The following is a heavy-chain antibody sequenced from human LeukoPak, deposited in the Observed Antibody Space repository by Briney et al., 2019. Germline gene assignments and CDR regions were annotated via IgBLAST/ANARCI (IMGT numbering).Heavy chain of an antibody. CDR3: VRERLIGGFDP. V-gene: IGHV3-30-3*01. D-gene: IGHD3-10*01. J-gene: IGHJ5*02. Sequence: GGSLRLSCAASGFTFRSYALHWVRQAPGKGLEWVALISYDGGNKYYADPVKGRFTISRDNSKNTLYLQMNSLRAEDTAVYYCVRERLIGGFDPWGQGTLVTVSS. CDR1: GFTFRSYA. CDR2: ISYDGGNK.